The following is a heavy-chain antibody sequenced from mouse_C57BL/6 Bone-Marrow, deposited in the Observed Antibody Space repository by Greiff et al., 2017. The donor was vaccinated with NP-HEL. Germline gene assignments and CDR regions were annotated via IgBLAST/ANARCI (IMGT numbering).Heavy chain of an antibody. CDR2: INYDGSST. J-gene: IGHJ3*01. D-gene: IGHD1-1*02. Sequence: EVHLVESEGGLVQPGSSMKLSCTASGFTFSDYYMAWVRQVPEKGLEWVANINYDGSSTYYLDSLKSRFIISRDNAKNILYLQMSSLKSEDTATYYCARDDGGGGAWFAYWGQGTLVTVSA. V-gene: IGHV5-16*01. CDR3: ARDDGGGGAWFAY. CDR1: GFTFSDYY.